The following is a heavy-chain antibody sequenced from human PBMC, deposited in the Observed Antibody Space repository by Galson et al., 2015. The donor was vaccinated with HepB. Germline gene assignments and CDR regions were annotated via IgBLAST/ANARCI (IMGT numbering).Heavy chain of an antibody. J-gene: IGHJ5*01. Sequence: SVKVSCKASGYTFTTYGITWVRQAPGQGLGWMGWISPYNRDTKYARKFQGRVTMTTDTFTSTGYLELRGLRSDDTAFYYCARGALVGVVGGSQNNWFAPWGQRTLVTVSS. V-gene: IGHV1-18*01. CDR2: ISPYNRDT. CDR3: ARGALVGVVGGSQNNWFAP. CDR1: GYTFTTYG. D-gene: IGHD2-15*01.